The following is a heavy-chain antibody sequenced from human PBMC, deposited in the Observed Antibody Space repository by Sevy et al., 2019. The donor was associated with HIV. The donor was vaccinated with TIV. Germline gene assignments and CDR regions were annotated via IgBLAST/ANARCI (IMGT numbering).Heavy chain of an antibody. D-gene: IGHD3-22*01. CDR3: ARVGDSGPYDSSGYKDV. J-gene: IGHJ6*02. Sequence: GASVKVSCKASGYTFTSYGISWVRQAPGQGLEWMGWISAYNGNTNYAQKLQGRVTMTTDTSTSTAYMELRSLRSDDTAVYYCARVGDSGPYDSSGYKDVWGQGTTVTVSS. CDR2: ISAYNGNT. CDR1: GYTFTSYG. V-gene: IGHV1-18*01.